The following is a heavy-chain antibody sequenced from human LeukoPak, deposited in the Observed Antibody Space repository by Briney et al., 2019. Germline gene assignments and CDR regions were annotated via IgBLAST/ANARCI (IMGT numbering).Heavy chain of an antibody. CDR3: AGESGSPPNFGYYDYGMDV. CDR2: IIHSGST. D-gene: IGHD1-26*01. Sequence: PSETLSLTCAVYGGSFSGYYWGWIRQPPGKGLGWIGEIIHSGSTNYNPSLKSRVTISVATSKNQFSLKLSSVTAADTPVYYCAGESGSPPNFGYYDYGMDVWGQGATVTVSS. V-gene: IGHV4-34*12. CDR1: GGSFSGYY. J-gene: IGHJ6*02.